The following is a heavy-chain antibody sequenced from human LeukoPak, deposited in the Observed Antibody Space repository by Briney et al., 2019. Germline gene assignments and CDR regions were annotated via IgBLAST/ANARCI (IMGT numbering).Heavy chain of an antibody. Sequence: ASVKVSCKASGYTFTGYYMHWVRQAPGQGLEWMGWINPNCGGTNYEQKFQGRVTMTRDTSISTAYMELSRLRSDDTAVYYCARALMLVGVITPPLGYWGQGTLVSVCS. D-gene: IGHD3-22*01. CDR1: GYTFTGYY. CDR3: ARALMLVGVITPPLGY. V-gene: IGHV1-2*02. J-gene: IGHJ4*02. CDR2: INPNCGGT.